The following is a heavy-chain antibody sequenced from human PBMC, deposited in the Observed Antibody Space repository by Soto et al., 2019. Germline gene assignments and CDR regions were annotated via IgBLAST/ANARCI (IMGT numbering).Heavy chain of an antibody. D-gene: IGHD6-19*01. J-gene: IGHJ4*02. CDR3: AKEQRGWDWGGGYFDY. Sequence: EVQLLESGGGLVQPGGSLRLSCAASGITFSSYAMSWVRQAPGKGLEWVSAISGSGGSTYYADSVKGRFTISRDNSKNTLDLQMDSLRAEDTAVYYCAKEQRGWDWGGGYFDYWGQGTLVTVSS. CDR1: GITFSSYA. V-gene: IGHV3-23*01. CDR2: ISGSGGST.